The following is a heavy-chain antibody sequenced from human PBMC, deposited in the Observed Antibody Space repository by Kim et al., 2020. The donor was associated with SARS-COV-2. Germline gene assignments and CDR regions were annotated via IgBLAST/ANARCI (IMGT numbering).Heavy chain of an antibody. V-gene: IGHV3-23*01. CDR3: AKIYGSGSYNNLFDY. J-gene: IGHJ4*02. D-gene: IGHD3-10*01. Sequence: DSGRGRFTLSRDNSKNTLDLQMNSLRAEDPAVYYCAKIYGSGSYNNLFDYWGQGTLVTVSS.